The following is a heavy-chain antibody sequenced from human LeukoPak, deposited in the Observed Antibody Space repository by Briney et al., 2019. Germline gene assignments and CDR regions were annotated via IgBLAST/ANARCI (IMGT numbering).Heavy chain of an antibody. J-gene: IGHJ4*02. Sequence: PGGSLRLSCSAAGFTFRSHAMHWVRQAPGKGLEYVSTINDDGSLTYYADSVKGRFTISRDNAKNSLSLQMNNLSVDDTAVYYCVRARFTTFVYYWGQGTLVTVSS. CDR1: GFTFRSHA. V-gene: IGHV3-64*04. CDR3: VRARFTTFVYY. CDR2: INDDGSLT. D-gene: IGHD1-14*01.